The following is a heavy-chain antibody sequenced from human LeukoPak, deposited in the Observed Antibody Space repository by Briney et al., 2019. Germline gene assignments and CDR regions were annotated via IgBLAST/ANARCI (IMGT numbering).Heavy chain of an antibody. CDR2: ISRSSSYI. J-gene: IGHJ4*02. Sequence: PGGSLRLSCAASGFTLSDYTMNWVRQTPGKGLEWVSSISRSSSYIYYADSVKGRFTISRDNANNSLYLHMDNLRAEDTAVYYCASHYSNRYWGQGTLVTVSS. CDR1: GFTLSDYT. CDR3: ASHYSNRY. D-gene: IGHD6-13*01. V-gene: IGHV3-21*01.